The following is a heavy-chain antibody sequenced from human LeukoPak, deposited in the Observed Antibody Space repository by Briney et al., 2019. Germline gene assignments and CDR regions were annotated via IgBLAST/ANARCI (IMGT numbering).Heavy chain of an antibody. V-gene: IGHV1-2*02. CDR3: ARAGDIVVVVAAKTWDNWFDR. D-gene: IGHD2-15*01. J-gene: IGHJ5*02. CDR1: GYTFTGYY. CDR2: INPNSGGT. Sequence: ASVKVSCKASGYTFTGYYMHWVRQAPGQGLEWMGWINPNSGGTNYAQKFQGRVTMTRDTSISTAYMELSRLRSDDTAVYYCARAGDIVVVVAAKTWDNWFDRWGQGTLVTVSS.